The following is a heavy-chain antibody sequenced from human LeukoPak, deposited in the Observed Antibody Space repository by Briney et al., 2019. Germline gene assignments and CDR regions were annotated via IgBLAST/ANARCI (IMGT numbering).Heavy chain of an antibody. Sequence: PGGSLRLSCAASGFTFSSYEMSWVRQAPGKGLEWVSYNSSSGSTIYYADSVKGRFTISRDNAKNSLYLQMNSLRAEDTAVYYCARVGTFWSGSNWGQGTLATVSS. V-gene: IGHV3-48*03. CDR2: NSSSGSTI. J-gene: IGHJ4*02. D-gene: IGHD3-3*01. CDR3: ARVGTFWSGSN. CDR1: GFTFSSYE.